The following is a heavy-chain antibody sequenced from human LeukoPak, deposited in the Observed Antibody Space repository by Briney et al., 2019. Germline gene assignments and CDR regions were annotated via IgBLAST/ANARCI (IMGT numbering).Heavy chain of an antibody. CDR2: ISAYNGNT. V-gene: IGHV1-18*01. J-gene: IGHJ4*02. D-gene: IGHD2-15*01. CDR1: GYTFTSYG. Sequence: ASVKVSCKASGYTFTSYGISWVRQAPGQGLEWMRWISAYNGNTNYAQKLQGRVTMTTDTSTSTAYMELRSLRSDDTAVYYCARTVMVDCSGGRCYDTADYWGQRTLVTVSS. CDR3: ARTVMVDCSGGRCYDTADY.